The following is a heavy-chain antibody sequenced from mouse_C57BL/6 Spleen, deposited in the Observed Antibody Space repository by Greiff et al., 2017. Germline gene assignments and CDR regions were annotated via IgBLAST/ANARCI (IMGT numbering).Heavy chain of an antibody. V-gene: IGHV1-59*01. Sequence: QVQLQQPGAELMRPGTSVKLSCKATGYTFTGYWMHWVKQRPGHGLEWIGVIDPADSFTNYNQKFKGKATLTVDTSSSTTYMQLSSLTSEDSAVYYYARWGDCNYWGQGTLLTVSA. CDR2: IDPADSFT. CDR1: GYTFTGYW. J-gene: IGHJ3*01. D-gene: IGHD2-1*01. CDR3: ARWGDCNY.